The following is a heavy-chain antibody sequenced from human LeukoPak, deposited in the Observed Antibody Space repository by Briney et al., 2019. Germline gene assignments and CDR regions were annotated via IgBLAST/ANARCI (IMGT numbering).Heavy chain of an antibody. CDR2: IKQDGSEK. J-gene: IGHJ4*02. CDR1: GFTFSSYW. CDR3: ARDRSDSGDYVLLDN. D-gene: IGHD4-17*01. V-gene: IGHV3-7*03. Sequence: QAGGSLRLSCAASGFTFSSYWMSWVRQAPGKGLEWVANIKQDGSEKYYVDSVKGRFTISRDNAKNSLYLQMNSLRSDDTAVYYCARDRSDSGDYVLLDNWGQGTLVTVSS.